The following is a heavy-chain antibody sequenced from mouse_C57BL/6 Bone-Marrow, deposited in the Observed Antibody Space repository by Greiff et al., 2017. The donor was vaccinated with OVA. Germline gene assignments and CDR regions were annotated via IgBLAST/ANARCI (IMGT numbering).Heavy chain of an antibody. D-gene: IGHD2-5*01. CDR1: GYTFTNYW. J-gene: IGHJ4*01. CDR2: IYPGGGYT. CDR3: ARKAYYSNYVDAMDY. Sequence: QVQLKQSGAELVRPGTSVKMSCKASGYTFTNYWIGWAKQRPGHGLEWIGDIYPGGGYTNYNEKFKGKATLTADKSSSTAYMQFSSLTSEDSAIYYCARKAYYSNYVDAMDYWGQGTSVTVSS. V-gene: IGHV1-63*01.